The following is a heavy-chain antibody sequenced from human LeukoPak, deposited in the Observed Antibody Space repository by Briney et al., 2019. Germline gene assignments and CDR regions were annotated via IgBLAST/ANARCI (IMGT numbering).Heavy chain of an antibody. D-gene: IGHD5-18*01. V-gene: IGHV3-30*03. CDR2: ISYDGSNK. Sequence: QSGGSLRLSCAASGFTFSSYGMHWVRQAPGKGLGWVAVISYDGSNKCYADSVKGRFTISRDNSKNTLYLQMNSLRAEDTAVYYATRGYSYGPPFDYWGQGTLVTVSS. CDR3: TRGYSYGPPFDY. J-gene: IGHJ4*02. CDR1: GFTFSSYG.